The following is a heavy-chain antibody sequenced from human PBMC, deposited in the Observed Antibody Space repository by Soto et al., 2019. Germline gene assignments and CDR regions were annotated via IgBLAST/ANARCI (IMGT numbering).Heavy chain of an antibody. Sequence: QVQLQESGPGLVKPSETLSLTCTVSGDSISNYYWTWIRQPPGKGLEWIGCFYNSGNTNYNPSLKSRVTIAVDTSTHPFSLRVNSVTAADTAGYYCASTKQWLAFDYWGQGALVTVSS. CDR3: ASTKQWLAFDY. CDR2: FYNSGNT. V-gene: IGHV4-59*01. D-gene: IGHD6-19*01. J-gene: IGHJ4*02. CDR1: GDSISNYY.